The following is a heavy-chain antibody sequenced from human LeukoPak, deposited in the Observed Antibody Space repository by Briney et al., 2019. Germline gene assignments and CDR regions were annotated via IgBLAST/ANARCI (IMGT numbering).Heavy chain of an antibody. J-gene: IGHJ4*02. CDR1: GGSISSYY. Sequence: PSETLSLTCTVSGGSISSYYWSWIRQPPGKGLEWLGYIYYSGSTNYNPSLKSRVTISVDTSKNQFSLKLSSVTAADTAVYYCAREVGALYYFDYWGQGTLVTVSS. D-gene: IGHD1-26*01. CDR2: IYYSGST. V-gene: IGHV4-59*01. CDR3: AREVGALYYFDY.